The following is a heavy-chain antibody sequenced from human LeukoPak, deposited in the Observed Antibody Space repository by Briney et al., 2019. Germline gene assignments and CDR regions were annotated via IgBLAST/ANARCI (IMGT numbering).Heavy chain of an antibody. V-gene: IGHV3-30-3*01. Sequence: GGSLRLSCAASGLTFSSYAMHWVCQAPGKGLEWVAVISYDGSNKYYADSVKGRFTISRDNSKNTLYLQMNSLRAEDTAVYYCARDGASPGPLRPFDPWGQGTLVTVSS. CDR2: ISYDGSNK. D-gene: IGHD4/OR15-4a*01. CDR1: GLTFSSYA. J-gene: IGHJ5*02. CDR3: ARDGASPGPLRPFDP.